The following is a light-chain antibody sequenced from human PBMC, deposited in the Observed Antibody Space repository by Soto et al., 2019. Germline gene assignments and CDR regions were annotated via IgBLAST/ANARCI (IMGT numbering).Light chain of an antibody. CDR2: GGS. CDR3: QQSSSSPRT. V-gene: IGKV3-20*01. CDR1: QSLTNSR. J-gene: IGKJ2*01. Sequence: EIVLTQSPGTLSLSPGERATLSCRASQSLTNSRLAWYQQKPGQAPKVLIYGGSNRATGIPDRFSGSGSGTDFTLTISRLEPEDFAVYYCQQSSSSPRTFGQGTKLEIK.